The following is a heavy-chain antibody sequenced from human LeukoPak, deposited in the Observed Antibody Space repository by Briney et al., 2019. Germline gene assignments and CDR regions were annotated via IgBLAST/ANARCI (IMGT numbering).Heavy chain of an antibody. J-gene: IGHJ4*02. CDR3: ARIVGATFDY. CDR1: GGSISSYY. D-gene: IGHD1-26*01. Sequence: SSETLSLTCTVSGGSISSYYWSWIRQPPGKGLEWIGYIYYSGSTNYNPSLKSRVTISVDTSNNQFSLKLSSVTAADTAVYYCARIVGATFDYWGQGTLVTVSS. V-gene: IGHV4-59*01. CDR2: IYYSGST.